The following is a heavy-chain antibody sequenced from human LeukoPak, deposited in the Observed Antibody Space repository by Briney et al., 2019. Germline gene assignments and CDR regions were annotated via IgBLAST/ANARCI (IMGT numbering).Heavy chain of an antibody. CDR3: ARDPQRAYFDY. CDR2: IYSGGST. CDR1: GFTVSSNY. Sequence: GGSLRLSCAASGFTVSSNYMSWVRQAPGKGLEWVSVIYSGGSTYYADSVKGRFTISRDNSKNTLYLQMNRLRAEDTAVYYCARDPQRAYFDYWGQGTLVTVSS. J-gene: IGHJ4*02. V-gene: IGHV3-66*01.